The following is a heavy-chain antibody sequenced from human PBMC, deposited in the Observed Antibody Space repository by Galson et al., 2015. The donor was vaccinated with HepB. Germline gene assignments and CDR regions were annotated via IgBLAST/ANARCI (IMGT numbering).Heavy chain of an antibody. CDR3: ASTRANIQLWLHYDY. CDR1: GFTFSSYA. V-gene: IGHV3-30*04. D-gene: IGHD5-18*01. Sequence: SLRLSCAASGFTFSSYAMHWVRQAPGKGLEWVAVISYDGSNKYYADSVKGRFTISRDNSKNTLYLQMNSLRAEDTAVYYCASTRANIQLWLHYDYWGQGTLVTVSS. CDR2: ISYDGSNK. J-gene: IGHJ4*02.